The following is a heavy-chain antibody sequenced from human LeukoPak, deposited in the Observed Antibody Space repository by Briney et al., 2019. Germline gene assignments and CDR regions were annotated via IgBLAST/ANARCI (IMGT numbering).Heavy chain of an antibody. CDR2: IYYSGST. V-gene: IGHV4-59*08. D-gene: IGHD1-7*01. Sequence: SETLSLTCTVSGGSISRYYWSWIRQPPGKGLEWIGYIYYSGSTNYNPSLKSRVTISVDTSKNQFSLKLSSVTAADTAVYYCARHVKELRAFDYWGQGTLVTVSS. CDR3: ARHVKELRAFDY. J-gene: IGHJ4*02. CDR1: GGSISRYY.